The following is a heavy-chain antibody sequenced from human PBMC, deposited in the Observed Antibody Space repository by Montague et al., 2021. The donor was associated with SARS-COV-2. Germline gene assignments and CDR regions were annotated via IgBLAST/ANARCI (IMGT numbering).Heavy chain of an antibody. CDR2: TYYGSKWYN. J-gene: IGHJ6*03. V-gene: IGHV6-1*01. Sequence: CAISGDSVSSNSAAWNWIRQSPSRGLEWLGRTYYGSKWYNDYAVSVKSRITINPDTSKNQFSLQLNSVTPEDTTVYYCARDLKPPGDILTGYLPYYYYMDVWGKGTTVTVSS. CDR1: GDSVSSNSAA. D-gene: IGHD3-9*01. CDR3: ARDLKPPGDILTGYLPYYYYMDV.